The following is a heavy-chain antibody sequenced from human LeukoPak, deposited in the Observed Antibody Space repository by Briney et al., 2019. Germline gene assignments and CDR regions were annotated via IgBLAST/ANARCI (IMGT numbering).Heavy chain of an antibody. J-gene: IGHJ3*02. Sequence: GASVKVSCKASGGTFSSYTISWVRQAPGQGLEWMGRIIPILGIANYAQKFQGRVTITADKSTSTAYMELSSLRSEDTAVYYCSVVVPAGLQEDAFDIWGQGTMVTVSS. V-gene: IGHV1-69*02. CDR3: SVVVPAGLQEDAFDI. D-gene: IGHD2-2*01. CDR2: IIPILGIA. CDR1: GGTFSSYT.